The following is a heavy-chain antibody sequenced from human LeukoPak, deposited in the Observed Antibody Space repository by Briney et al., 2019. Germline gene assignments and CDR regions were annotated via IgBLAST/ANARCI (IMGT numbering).Heavy chain of an antibody. CDR1: GFSLSTSGVG. D-gene: IGHD3-3*01. V-gene: IGHV2-5*01. Sequence: ESGPTLVEPTQTLTLTCTFSGFSLSTSGVGVGWIRQPPGKALEWLALIYWNDDKRYSPSLKSRLTITKDTSKNQVVLTMTNMDPVDTATYYCAHTTNYDFRSGRPFQHWGQGTLVTVSS. CDR3: AHTTNYDFRSGRPFQH. CDR2: IYWNDDK. J-gene: IGHJ1*01.